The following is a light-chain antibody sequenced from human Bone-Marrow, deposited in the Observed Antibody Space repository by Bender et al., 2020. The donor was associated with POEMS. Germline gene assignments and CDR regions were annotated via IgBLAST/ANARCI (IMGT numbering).Light chain of an antibody. CDR2: SDN. CDR1: NSNIGTNA. J-gene: IGLJ3*02. V-gene: IGLV1-44*01. Sequence: QSVLTQPPSASGTPGQRVTISCSGCNSNIGTNAVNWYQQLPGTAPKLLIYSDNQRPSGVPDRFYAFKSGTSASLAISGLQSEDEADYYCAAWDAGLSGGVFGGGTKLTVL. CDR3: AAWDAGLSGGV.